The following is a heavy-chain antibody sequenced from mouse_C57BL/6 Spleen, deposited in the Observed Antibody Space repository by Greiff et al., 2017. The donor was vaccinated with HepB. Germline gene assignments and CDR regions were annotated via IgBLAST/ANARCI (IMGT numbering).Heavy chain of an antibody. V-gene: IGHV5-6*02. Sequence: EVKLVESGGDLVKPGGSLKLSCAASGFTFSSYGMSWVRQTPDKRLEWVATISSGGSYTYYPDSVKGRFTISRDNAKNTLYLQMSSLKSEDTAMYYCARHYDYDDGDFDYWGQGTTLTVSS. CDR2: ISSGGSYT. D-gene: IGHD2-4*01. CDR3: ARHYDYDDGDFDY. CDR1: GFTFSSYG. J-gene: IGHJ2*01.